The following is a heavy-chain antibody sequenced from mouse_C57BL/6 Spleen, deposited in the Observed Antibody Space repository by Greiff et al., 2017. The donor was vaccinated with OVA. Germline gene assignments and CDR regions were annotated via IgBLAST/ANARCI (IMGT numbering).Heavy chain of an antibody. D-gene: IGHD4-1*02. CDR2: INPNDGGT. J-gene: IGHJ1*03. CDR1: GYTFTDYN. CDR3: ARTTGSYWYFDV. Sequence: VQLQQSGPELVKPGASVKIPCKASGYTFTDYNMDWVKQSHGKSLEWIGDINPNDGGTIYNQKFKGKATLTVDKSSSTAYMELRSLTSEDTAVYYCARTTGSYWYFDVWGTGTTVTVSS. V-gene: IGHV1-18*01.